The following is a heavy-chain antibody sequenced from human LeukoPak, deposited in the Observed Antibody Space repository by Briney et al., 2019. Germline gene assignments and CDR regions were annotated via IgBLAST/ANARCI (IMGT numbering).Heavy chain of an antibody. J-gene: IGHJ4*02. CDR2: INQSGGA. V-gene: IGHV4-34*01. CDR3: ARGGDFLTGYYYFEY. Sequence: SETLSLSCAVSGGSFNDYFWSWIRQAPGKGLEWIGEINQSGGANYNPSLKSRVTISIDTSRNQFSLEVNSMTAADTAVYYCARGGDFLTGYYYFEYWGQGSLVTVSA. CDR1: GGSFNDYF. D-gene: IGHD3-9*01.